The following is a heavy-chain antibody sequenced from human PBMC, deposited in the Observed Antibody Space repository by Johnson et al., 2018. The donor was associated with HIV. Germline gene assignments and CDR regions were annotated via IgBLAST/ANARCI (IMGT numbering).Heavy chain of an antibody. Sequence: GGLVKPGGSLRLSCAASGFTFSNAWMSWVRQAPGKGLEWVGRIKSKTDGGTTDYAAPVKGRFTISRDDSKNTLYLQMNSLKTEDTAVYYCTTGSLVANDAFDIWGQGTMVTVSS. CDR3: TTGSLVANDAFDI. J-gene: IGHJ3*02. D-gene: IGHD5-12*01. CDR1: GFTFSNAW. CDR2: IKSKTDGGTT. V-gene: IGHV3-15*01.